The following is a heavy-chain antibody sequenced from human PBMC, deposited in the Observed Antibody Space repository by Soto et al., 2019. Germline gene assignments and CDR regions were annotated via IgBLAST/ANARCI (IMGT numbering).Heavy chain of an antibody. J-gene: IGHJ4*02. Sequence: SVKVSCKASGGTFSSYTISCVRQAPGQGLEWMGMIIPILGIANYAQKFQGRVTMTADKSTSTVYMELSSLRSDDTTVYYCARGPLNVGFYYFDYWGQGTQVTVSP. CDR1: GGTFSSYT. CDR2: IIPILGIA. CDR3: ARGPLNVGFYYFDY. D-gene: IGHD3-10*02. V-gene: IGHV1-69*02.